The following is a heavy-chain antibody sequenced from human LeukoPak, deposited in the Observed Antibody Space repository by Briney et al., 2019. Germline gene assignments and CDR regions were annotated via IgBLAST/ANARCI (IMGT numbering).Heavy chain of an antibody. Sequence: PGGSLRLSCTASGFTLRNYDMHWVRQTTEKGLEWVSGIGTEDDTFYPDSVKGRFTISRENAKNPFYLQMNSLRAGDTAVYYCARGRFVLVPSLERWYFDLWGRGTLVTVSS. J-gene: IGHJ2*01. CDR3: ARGRFVLVPSLERWYFDL. V-gene: IGHV3-13*01. CDR2: IGTEDDT. D-gene: IGHD2-8*02. CDR1: GFTLRNYD.